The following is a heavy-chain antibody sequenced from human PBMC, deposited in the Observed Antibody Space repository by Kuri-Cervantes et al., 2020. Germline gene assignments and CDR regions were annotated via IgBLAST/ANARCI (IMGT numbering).Heavy chain of an antibody. CDR1: GFTFSSYA. CDR3: ARRLASGSYQRLDY. CDR2: ISGSGGST. D-gene: IGHD1-26*01. J-gene: IGHJ4*02. V-gene: IGHV3-23*01. Sequence: GESLKISCAASGFTFSSYAMSWVRQAPGKGLEWVSAISGSGGSTYYADSVKGRFTISRDNSKNTLYLQMNSLRAEDTAVYYCARRLASGSYQRLDYWGQGTLVTVSS.